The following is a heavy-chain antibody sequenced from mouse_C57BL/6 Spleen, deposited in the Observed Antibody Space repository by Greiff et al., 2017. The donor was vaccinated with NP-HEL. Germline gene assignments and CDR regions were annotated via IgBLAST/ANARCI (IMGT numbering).Heavy chain of an antibody. CDR1: GYTFTGYW. D-gene: IGHD1-1*01. CDR2: ILPGSGST. J-gene: IGHJ1*03. Sequence: QVQLKQSGAELMKPGASVKLSCKATGYTFTGYWIEWVKQRPGHGLEWIGEILPGSGSTNYNEKFKGKATFTADTSSNTAYMQLSSLTTEDSAIYYCAKSPFITTVGDWYFDVWGTGTTVTVSS. V-gene: IGHV1-9*01. CDR3: AKSPFITTVGDWYFDV.